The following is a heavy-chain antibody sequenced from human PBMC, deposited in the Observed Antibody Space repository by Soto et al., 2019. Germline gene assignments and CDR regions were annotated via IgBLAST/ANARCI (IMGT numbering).Heavy chain of an antibody. J-gene: IGHJ4*02. CDR2: ISAYSGNV. Sequence: QVQLVQSGAEVKKPGASVKVSCKTSGDTFSRSTISWVRQAPGQGLEWMGWISAYSGNVKYAWKFQDRVTMTTDTSTSTAYVELRSLRFEDTAVYYCAIANYGDDDYWGQGTLVTVSS. D-gene: IGHD4-17*01. CDR1: GDTFSRST. V-gene: IGHV1-18*01. CDR3: AIANYGDDDY.